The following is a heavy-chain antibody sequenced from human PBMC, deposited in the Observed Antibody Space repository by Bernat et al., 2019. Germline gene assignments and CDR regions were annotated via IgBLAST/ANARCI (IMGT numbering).Heavy chain of an antibody. J-gene: IGHJ3*02. CDR3: ARKGHPGAFDI. CDR2: IGTAGDT. V-gene: IGHV3-13*01. Sequence: EVQLVESGGGLVQPGGSLRLSCAASGFTFSSYDMHWVRQATGKGLEWVSAIGTAGDTYYPGSVKGRFTISRDNAKNSLYLQMNSLRAEDTAVYYCARKGHPGAFDIWGQGTMVTVSS. CDR1: GFTFSSYD.